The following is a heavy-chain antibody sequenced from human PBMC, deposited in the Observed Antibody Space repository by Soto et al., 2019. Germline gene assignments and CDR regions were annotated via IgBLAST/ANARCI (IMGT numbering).Heavy chain of an antibody. CDR1: GVSITGSY. D-gene: IGHD1-26*01. Sequence: PSETLSLTCTVSGVSITGSYWSWIRQTPGKTLEWIGYIYHSGTTTYNPSLKSRVSISVDTSKNQFSLRLTSVIAADTAVYYCARDMPYGAGSLAGSDYWGQGIRVTVSS. CDR2: IYHSGTT. V-gene: IGHV4-59*01. J-gene: IGHJ4*02. CDR3: ARDMPYGAGSLAGSDY.